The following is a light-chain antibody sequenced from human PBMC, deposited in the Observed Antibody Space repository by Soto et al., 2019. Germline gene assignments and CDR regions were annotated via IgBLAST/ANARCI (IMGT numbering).Light chain of an antibody. Sequence: DIHMTQSASTLSSSLGDRVTIAFRASRSISPWLAWYQQKPGKPPKLLIYGASSLAAGVPSRFSGSGSGTDFTLTISSLQPDDFASYYCQQYSSSTTFGQGTKVDIK. J-gene: IGKJ1*01. CDR3: QQYSSSTT. CDR1: RSISPW. V-gene: IGKV1-5*01. CDR2: GAS.